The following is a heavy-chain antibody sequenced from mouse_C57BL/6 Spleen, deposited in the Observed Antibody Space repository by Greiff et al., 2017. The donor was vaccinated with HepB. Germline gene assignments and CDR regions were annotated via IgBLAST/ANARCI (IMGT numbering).Heavy chain of an antibody. CDR2: INYDGSST. V-gene: IGHV5-16*01. J-gene: IGHJ1*03. CDR1: GFTFSDYY. CDR3: ARSLDGYYWYFDV. Sequence: EVMLVESEGGLVQPGSSMKLSCTASGFTFSDYYMAWVRQVPEKGLEWVANINYDGSSTYYLDSLKSRFIISRDNAKNILYLQMSSLKSEDTATYYCARSLDGYYWYFDVWGTGTTVTVSS. D-gene: IGHD2-3*01.